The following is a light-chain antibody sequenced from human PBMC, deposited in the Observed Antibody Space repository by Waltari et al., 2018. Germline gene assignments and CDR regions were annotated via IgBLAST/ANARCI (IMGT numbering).Light chain of an antibody. CDR1: QSISTY. J-gene: IGKJ1*01. CDR2: AAS. CDR3: QQSSSTPPT. V-gene: IGKV1-39*01. Sequence: DIQMTQSPSSLSASVGDRVTITCRARQSISTYLHWYQHRPGKAPNLLIYAASTLQGGVPSRFSGSGSGTDFTLTISSLQPEDFATYYCQQSSSTPPTFAQGTKVEVK.